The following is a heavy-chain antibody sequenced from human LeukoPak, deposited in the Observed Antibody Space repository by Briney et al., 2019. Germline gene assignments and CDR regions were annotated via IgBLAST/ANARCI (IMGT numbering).Heavy chain of an antibody. D-gene: IGHD3-3*01. Sequence: SGPTLVNPTQTLTLTCTFSGFSLSTSGVGVGWIRQPPGKALEWLALIYWNDDKRYSPSLKSRLTITKDTSKNQVVLTMTNMDPVDTATYYCVRLSITIFGVVITVDYWGQGTLVTVSS. V-gene: IGHV2-5*01. J-gene: IGHJ4*02. CDR3: VRLSITIFGVVITVDY. CDR1: GFSLSTSGVG. CDR2: IYWNDDK.